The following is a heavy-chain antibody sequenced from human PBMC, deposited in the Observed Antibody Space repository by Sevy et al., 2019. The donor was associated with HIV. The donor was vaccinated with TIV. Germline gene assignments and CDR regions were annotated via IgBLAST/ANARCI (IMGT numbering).Heavy chain of an antibody. CDR3: AKELGMGQLVFPYFDY. D-gene: IGHD6-6*01. J-gene: IGHJ4*02. CDR1: GFTFSSYG. CDR2: ISYDGSNK. Sequence: GGSLRLSCAASGFTFSSYGMHWVRQAPGKGLEWVAVISYDGSNKYYADSVKGRLTISRDNSKNTLYLQMNSLRAEDTAVYYCAKELGMGQLVFPYFDYWGQGTLVTVSS. V-gene: IGHV3-30*18.